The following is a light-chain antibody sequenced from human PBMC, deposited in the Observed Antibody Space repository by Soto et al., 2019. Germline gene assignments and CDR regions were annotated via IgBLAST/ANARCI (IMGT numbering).Light chain of an antibody. CDR2: GAS. Sequence: AIQMTQFPASLSASVGDRVTITCRASQGIRDELGWYQQKPGKAPNLLIYGASRLERGVPSRFSGSGSGTDFSLTISSVWPEDSATYFCLQDYNYPRTFGQGTKLQIK. V-gene: IGKV1-6*01. CDR3: LQDYNYPRT. CDR1: QGIRDE. J-gene: IGKJ2*01.